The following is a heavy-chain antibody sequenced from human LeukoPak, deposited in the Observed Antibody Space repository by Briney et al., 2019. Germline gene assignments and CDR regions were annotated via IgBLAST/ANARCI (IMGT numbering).Heavy chain of an antibody. D-gene: IGHD7-27*01. CDR2: TYYRSKWYN. CDR1: GDSVSSTSAG. CDR3: ARTPLTGVRYFDY. Sequence: SQTLSLTCDISGDSVSSTSAGWSWIRQSPSRGLEWLGRTYYRSKWYNDYAVSVKSRITINPDTSKNQFSLQLNSVTPEDTAVYYCARTPLTGVRYFDYWGQGTLVTVSS. J-gene: IGHJ4*02. V-gene: IGHV6-1*01.